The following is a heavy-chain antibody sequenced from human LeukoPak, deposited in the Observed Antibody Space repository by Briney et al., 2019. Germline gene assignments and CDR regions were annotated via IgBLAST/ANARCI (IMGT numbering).Heavy chain of an antibody. Sequence: GGSLRLSCAASGFTFSSYGMHWVRQAPGKGLEWVAFIRYDGSNKYYADSVKGRFTISRDNSRNTLYLQMNSLRAEDTAVYYCAKESRIAVAGDYWGQGTLVTVSS. CDR3: AKESRIAVAGDY. CDR1: GFTFSSYG. D-gene: IGHD6-19*01. J-gene: IGHJ4*02. V-gene: IGHV3-30*02. CDR2: IRYDGSNK.